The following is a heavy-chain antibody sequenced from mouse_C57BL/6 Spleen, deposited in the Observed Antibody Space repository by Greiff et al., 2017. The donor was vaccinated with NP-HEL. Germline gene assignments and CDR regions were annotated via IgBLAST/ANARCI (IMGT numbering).Heavy chain of an antibody. CDR2: IYWDDDK. V-gene: IGHV8-12*01. D-gene: IGHD1-1*01. J-gene: IGHJ1*03. CDR1: GFSLSTSGMG. Sequence: LKESGPGILQSSQTLSLTCSFSGFSLSTSGMGVSWIRQPSGKGLEWLAHIYWDDDKRYNPSLKSRLTISKDTSRNQVFLKITSVDTADTATYYCARPYYGSSYWYFDVWGTGTTVTVSS. CDR3: ARPYYGSSYWYFDV.